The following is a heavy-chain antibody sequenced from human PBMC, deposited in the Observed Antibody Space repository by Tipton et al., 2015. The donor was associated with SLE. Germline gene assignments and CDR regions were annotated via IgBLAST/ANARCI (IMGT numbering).Heavy chain of an antibody. J-gene: IGHJ4*02. D-gene: IGHD4-23*01. Sequence: SLRLSCAASGFTFSSYSMNWVRQAPGKGLEWVAFIRYDGSNKYYADSVKGRFTISRDNSKNTLYLQMNSLRAEDTAVYYCAKASTVVNPYFDYWGQGTLVTVSS. V-gene: IGHV3-30*02. CDR2: IRYDGSNK. CDR3: AKASTVVNPYFDY. CDR1: GFTFSSYS.